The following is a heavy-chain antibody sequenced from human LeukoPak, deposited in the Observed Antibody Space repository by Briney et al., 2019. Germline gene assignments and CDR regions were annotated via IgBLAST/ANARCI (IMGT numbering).Heavy chain of an antibody. V-gene: IGHV4-38-2*02. Sequence: PSETLSLTCTVSGYSISSGYYWGWIRQPPGKGLEWIGYIYYSGSTNYNPSLKSRVTISVDTSKNQFSLKLSSVTAADTAVYYCARASSGWTYFDYWGQGTLVTVSS. J-gene: IGHJ4*02. CDR3: ARASSGWTYFDY. CDR1: GYSISSGYY. CDR2: IYYSGST. D-gene: IGHD6-19*01.